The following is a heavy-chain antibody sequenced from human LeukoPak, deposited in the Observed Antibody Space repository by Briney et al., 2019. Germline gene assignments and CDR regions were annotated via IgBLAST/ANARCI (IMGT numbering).Heavy chain of an antibody. J-gene: IGHJ4*02. CDR2: ISSSSSTI. CDR1: GFTFSSYS. D-gene: IGHD2-15*01. V-gene: IGHV3-48*02. CDR3: ARGYCSGVTCYFSH. Sequence: PGGSLRLSCAASGFTFSSYSVNWVRQAPGKGLEWVSYISSSSSTIYYADSVKGRFTISRDNAKNSLYLQMNSLRDEDTAVYYCARGYCSGVTCYFSHWGQGTLVTVSS.